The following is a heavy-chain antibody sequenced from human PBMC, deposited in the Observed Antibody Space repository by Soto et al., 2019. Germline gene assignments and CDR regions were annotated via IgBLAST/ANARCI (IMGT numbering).Heavy chain of an antibody. Sequence: SETLSLTCTVSGGSISSGGYYWSWIRQHPGKGLEWIGYIYYSGSTYYNPSLKSRVTISVDTSKNQFSLKLSSETAADTALYYCARVERGTATTVVDAFDIWGPGTMVTVSS. CDR1: GGSISSGGYY. CDR2: IYYSGST. CDR3: ARVERGTATTVVDAFDI. J-gene: IGHJ3*02. D-gene: IGHD1-1*01. V-gene: IGHV4-31*03.